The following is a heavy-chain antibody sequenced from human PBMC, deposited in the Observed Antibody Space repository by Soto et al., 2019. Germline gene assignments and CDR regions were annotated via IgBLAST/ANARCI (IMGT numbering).Heavy chain of an antibody. CDR2: ISYDGSNK. D-gene: IGHD3-9*01. Sequence: QVQLVESGGGVVQPGRSLRLSCAASGFTFSSYGMHWVRQAPGKGLEWVAVISYDGSNKYYADSVKGRFTISRDNSKNTLYLQMNRLRAEETAVYYGVKGGLRYPTSDYWGQGTLVTVSS. CDR3: VKGGLRYPTSDY. V-gene: IGHV3-30*18. CDR1: GFTFSSYG. J-gene: IGHJ4*02.